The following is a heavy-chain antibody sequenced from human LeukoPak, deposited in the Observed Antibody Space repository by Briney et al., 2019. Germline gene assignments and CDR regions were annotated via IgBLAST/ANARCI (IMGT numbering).Heavy chain of an antibody. J-gene: IGHJ4*02. D-gene: IGHD1-26*01. CDR2: ISSSSSYI. V-gene: IGHV3-21*01. CDR1: GFTFSSYS. Sequence: GSLRLSCAASGFTFSSYSMNWVRQAPGKGLEWVSSISSSSSYIYYADSVKGRFTISRDNAKNSLYLQMNSLRAEDAAVYYCARHGGSYLEDLDYWGQGTLVTVSS. CDR3: ARHGGSYLEDLDY.